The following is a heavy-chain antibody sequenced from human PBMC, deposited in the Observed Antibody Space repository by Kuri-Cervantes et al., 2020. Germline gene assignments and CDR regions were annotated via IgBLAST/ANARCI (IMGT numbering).Heavy chain of an antibody. CDR1: GYTFTSYD. V-gene: IGHV1-69*13. D-gene: IGHD6-13*01. CDR2: IIPIFGTA. J-gene: IGHJ4*02. CDR3: AKAAGVTTGYYFDY. Sequence: SVKVSCKASGYTFTSYDISWVRQAPGQGLEWMGGIIPIFGTANYAQKFQGRVTITADESTSTAYMELSSLRSEDTAVYYCAKAAGVTTGYYFDYWGQGTLVTVSS.